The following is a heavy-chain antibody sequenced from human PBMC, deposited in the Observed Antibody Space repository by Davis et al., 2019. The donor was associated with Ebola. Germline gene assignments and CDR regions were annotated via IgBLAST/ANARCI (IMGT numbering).Heavy chain of an antibody. CDR2: ISYDGSNK. D-gene: IGHD5-18*01. CDR1: GFTFSSYG. Sequence: GESLKISCAASGFTFSSYGMHWVRQAPGKGLEWVAVISYDGSNKYYADSVKGRFTISRDNSKNTLYLQMNSLRAEDTAVYYCAKDHNGDTAMVIYYYYGMDVWGQGTTVTVSS. J-gene: IGHJ6*02. V-gene: IGHV3-30*18. CDR3: AKDHNGDTAMVIYYYYGMDV.